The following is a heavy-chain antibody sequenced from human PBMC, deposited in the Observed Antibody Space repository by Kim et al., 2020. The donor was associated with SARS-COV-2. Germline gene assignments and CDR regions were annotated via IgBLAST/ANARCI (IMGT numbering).Heavy chain of an antibody. D-gene: IGHD3-22*01. Sequence: GGSLRLSCAASGFTFSSYSMNWVRQAPGKGLEWVSYISSSSSTIYYADSVKGRFTISRDNAKNSLYLQMNSLRDEDTAVYYCAREYYYDSSGYYYIDGMDVWGQGTTVTVSS. CDR1: GFTFSSYS. CDR3: AREYYYDSSGYYYIDGMDV. CDR2: ISSSSSTI. J-gene: IGHJ6*02. V-gene: IGHV3-48*02.